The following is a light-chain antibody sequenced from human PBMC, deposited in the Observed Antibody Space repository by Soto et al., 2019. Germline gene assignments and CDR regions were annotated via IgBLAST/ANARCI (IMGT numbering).Light chain of an antibody. CDR3: QSYDNSLSGDV. CDR1: SSNIGAGYD. V-gene: IGLV1-40*01. CDR2: GNS. J-gene: IGLJ1*01. Sequence: QAVVTQPPSVSGAPGQRVTISCTGSSSNIGAGYDVHWYQQLPGTDPKLLIYGNSNRPSGVPDRFSGSKSGTSASLAITGLQAEDEADYYCQSYDNSLSGDVFGTGTKLTVL.